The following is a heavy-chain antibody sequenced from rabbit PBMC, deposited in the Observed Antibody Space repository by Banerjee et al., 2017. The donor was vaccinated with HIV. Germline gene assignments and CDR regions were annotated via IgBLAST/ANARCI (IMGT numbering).Heavy chain of an antibody. CDR3: ARVFLSGYGAYDSAYFNL. D-gene: IGHD2-1*01. Sequence: QSLEESGGDLVKPEGSLTLTCTASGFSFSSGYDMCWVRQAPGKGLEWIGCIYPGSGNTYSASWAKGRFTISKTSSTVDLTMTSLTAADTATYFCARVFLSGYGAYDSAYFNLWGQGTLVTVS. J-gene: IGHJ4*01. CDR2: IYPGSGNT. CDR1: GFSFSSGYD. V-gene: IGHV1S40*01.